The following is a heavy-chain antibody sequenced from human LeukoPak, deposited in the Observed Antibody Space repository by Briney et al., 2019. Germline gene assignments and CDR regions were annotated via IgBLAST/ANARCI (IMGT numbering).Heavy chain of an antibody. V-gene: IGHV3-66*01. Sequence: GGSLRLSCVASGFTFSSNYMSWVRQAPGKGLEWVSVIYSGGSTYYADSVKGRFTISRDNSKNTLYLQMNSLRAEDTAVYYCARRVAVYWYFDLWGRGTLVTVSS. J-gene: IGHJ2*01. CDR2: IYSGGST. D-gene: IGHD6-19*01. CDR3: ARRVAVYWYFDL. CDR1: GFTFSSNY.